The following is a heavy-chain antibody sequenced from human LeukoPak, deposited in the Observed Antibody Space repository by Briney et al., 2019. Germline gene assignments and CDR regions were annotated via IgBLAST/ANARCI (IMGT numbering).Heavy chain of an antibody. V-gene: IGHV3-49*04. CDR1: GFIFRNYA. CDR2: IRSTAYGGTT. J-gene: IGHJ4*02. Sequence: RSLRLSCTTSGFIFRNYALTWVRQAPGKGLEWVGFIRSTAYGGTTEYAASVKGRITISRDDSKSIAYLQVNSLKIEDTAVYYCTNEAAGIFYSWGQGTLVTVSS. D-gene: IGHD6-13*01. CDR3: TNEAAGIFYS.